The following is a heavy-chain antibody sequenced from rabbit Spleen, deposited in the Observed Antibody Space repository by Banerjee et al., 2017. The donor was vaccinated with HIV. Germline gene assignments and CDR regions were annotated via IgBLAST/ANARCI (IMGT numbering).Heavy chain of an antibody. CDR3: GRGSATMTMVITGYYLSL. V-gene: IGHV1S45*01. J-gene: IGHJ4*01. D-gene: IGHD2-1*01. CDR2: IYAGSGGNT. Sequence: QEQLVESGGGLVQPEGSLTLTCKASGFDFSGDQFMCWVRQAPGKGLEWIACIYAGSGGNTYYASWAKGRFTISKTSSTTVTLQMTSLTAADTATYFCGRGSATMTMVITGYYLSLWGPGTLVTVS. CDR1: GFDFSGDQF.